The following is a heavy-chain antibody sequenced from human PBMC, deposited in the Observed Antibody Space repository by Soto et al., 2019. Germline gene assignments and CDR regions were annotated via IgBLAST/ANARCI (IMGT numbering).Heavy chain of an antibody. D-gene: IGHD6-13*01. CDR1: GFTFRSYD. Sequence: QVQLVESGGGVVQPGGSLRLSCAASGFTFRSYDMHWVHQAPGKGLEWMGVISFDGIKKYYGDSVKGRFTISRDSSKNKLYLQMNSLRPEDTAVYYCAKPIVAAGYYGMDVWGQGTTVSVSS. V-gene: IGHV3-30*18. J-gene: IGHJ6*02. CDR3: AKPIVAAGYYGMDV. CDR2: ISFDGIKK.